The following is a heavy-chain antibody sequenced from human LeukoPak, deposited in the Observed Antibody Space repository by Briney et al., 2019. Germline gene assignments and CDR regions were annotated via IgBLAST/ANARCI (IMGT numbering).Heavy chain of an antibody. CDR3: ARDREEYSSSWYNWFDP. J-gene: IGHJ5*02. Sequence: GASVKVSCKASGYTFTSYGISWVRQAPGQGLEWMGWISAYNGNTNYAQKLQGRVTITTDTSTSTAYMELRSLRSDDTAVYYCARDREEYSSSWYNWFDPWGQGTLVTVSS. CDR1: GYTFTSYG. CDR2: ISAYNGNT. D-gene: IGHD6-13*01. V-gene: IGHV1-18*01.